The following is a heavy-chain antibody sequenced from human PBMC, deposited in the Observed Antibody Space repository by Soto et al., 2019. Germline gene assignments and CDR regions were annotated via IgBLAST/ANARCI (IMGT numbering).Heavy chain of an antibody. CDR1: GFPFSSYA. CDR3: AKDRMGATPNWFDP. J-gene: IGHJ5*02. Sequence: GGSLRLSCAASGFPFSSYAMSWVRQTPEKGLEWVASISGGGNDRYYADFVQGRFTFSRDNSKNTLYLQMNSLRPEDTAVYYCAKDRMGATPNWFDPWGQGTLVTVSS. D-gene: IGHD1-26*01. V-gene: IGHV3-23*01. CDR2: ISGGGNDR.